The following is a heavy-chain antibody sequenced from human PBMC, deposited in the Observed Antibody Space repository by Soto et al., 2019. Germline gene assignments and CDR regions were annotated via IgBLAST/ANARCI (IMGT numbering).Heavy chain of an antibody. D-gene: IGHD4-17*01. J-gene: IGHJ6*03. Sequence: GASVKVSCKASGYTFTSYDINWVRQATGQGLEWMGWMNPNSGNTGYAQKFQGRVTMTRNTSISTAYMELSSLRSEDTAVYYCARGRLSTVTGYYYYYMDVRAKRTTVTGSS. V-gene: IGHV1-8*01. CDR1: GYTFTSYD. CDR3: ARGRLSTVTGYYYYYMDV. CDR2: MNPNSGNT.